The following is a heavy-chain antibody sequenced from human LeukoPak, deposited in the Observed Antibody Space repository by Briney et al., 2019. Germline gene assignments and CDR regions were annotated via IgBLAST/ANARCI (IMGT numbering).Heavy chain of an antibody. Sequence: NPGGSLRLSCAASGFTFSDYYMSWIRQAPGKGLEWVSYISSSGNTIYYADSVKGRFTISRDNAKNSLYLQMNSLRAEDTAVYYCAREARQGGLGDYIPLDYWGQGTLVTVSS. CDR3: AREARQGGLGDYIPLDY. V-gene: IGHV3-11*01. D-gene: IGHD4-17*01. CDR1: GFTFSDYY. CDR2: ISSSGNTI. J-gene: IGHJ4*02.